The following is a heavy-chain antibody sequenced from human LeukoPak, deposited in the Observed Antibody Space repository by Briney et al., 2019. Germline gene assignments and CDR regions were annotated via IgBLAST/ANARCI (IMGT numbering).Heavy chain of an antibody. J-gene: IGHJ4*02. D-gene: IGHD3-22*01. Sequence: ASVKVSCKASGYTFADYYIHWVRQAPGKGLEWMGGFDPEDGETIYAQKFQGRVTMTEDTSTDTAYMELSSLRSEDTAVYYCATDLAGPNYYYDSSVPGHFDYWGQGTLVTVSS. CDR1: GYTFADYY. CDR2: FDPEDGET. CDR3: ATDLAGPNYYYDSSVPGHFDY. V-gene: IGHV1-24*01.